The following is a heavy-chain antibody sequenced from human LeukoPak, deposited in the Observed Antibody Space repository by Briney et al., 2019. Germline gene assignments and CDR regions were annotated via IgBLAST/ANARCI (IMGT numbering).Heavy chain of an antibody. CDR1: GFTFSSYG. J-gene: IGHJ3*02. Sequence: GGSLRLSCAASGFTFSSYGMHWVRQAPGKGLEWVAVIWYDGSNKYYADSVKGRFTISRDNSKNTLYLQMNSLRAEDTAVYYCAREALVGAILVAFDIWGHGTMLTVSS. CDR3: AREALVGAILVAFDI. V-gene: IGHV3-33*01. D-gene: IGHD1-26*01. CDR2: IWYDGSNK.